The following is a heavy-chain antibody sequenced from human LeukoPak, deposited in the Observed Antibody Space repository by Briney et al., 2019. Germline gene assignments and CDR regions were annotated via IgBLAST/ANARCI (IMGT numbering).Heavy chain of an antibody. D-gene: IGHD4-17*01. CDR1: GLTFSDYY. CDR3: ARDKNFGYGDYALGY. CDR2: ISNNGTSI. J-gene: IGHJ4*02. Sequence: GGSLRLSCAASGLTFSDYYMSWIRQAPGKGLEWILYISNNGTSIYYTDSVKGRFTISRDNAKNSLYLQMNSLRAEDTAVYYCARDKNFGYGDYALGYWGQGTLVTVSS. V-gene: IGHV3-11*01.